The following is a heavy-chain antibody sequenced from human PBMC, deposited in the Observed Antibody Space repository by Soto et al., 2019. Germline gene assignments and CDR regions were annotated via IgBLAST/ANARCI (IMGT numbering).Heavy chain of an antibody. J-gene: IGHJ5*02. CDR2: IKSKTDGGTT. Sequence: EVQLVESGGGLVKPGGSLRLSCAASGFTFSNAWMSWVRQAPGKGLEWVGRIKSKTDGGTTDYAAPVKGRFTISRDDSKSKLYLQMNSQKPEDTAVYYCPTCVPAAYPDDPWGQGTLLTVCS. CDR3: PTCVPAAYPDDP. CDR1: GFTFSNAW. V-gene: IGHV3-15*01. D-gene: IGHD2-2*01.